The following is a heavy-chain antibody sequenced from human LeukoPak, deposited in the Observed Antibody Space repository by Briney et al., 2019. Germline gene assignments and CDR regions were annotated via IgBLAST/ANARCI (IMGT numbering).Heavy chain of an antibody. Sequence: GESLKISCKGSGYSFTSYWIGWVRQMPGKGLEWMGIISPDDSDTRYSPSFQGLVTISADNSISTAYLQWRSLKASDTAMYYCARPANIVATHIDYWGQGTLVTVSS. J-gene: IGHJ4*02. CDR3: ARPANIVATHIDY. CDR2: ISPDDSDT. V-gene: IGHV5-51*01. CDR1: GYSFTSYW. D-gene: IGHD5-12*01.